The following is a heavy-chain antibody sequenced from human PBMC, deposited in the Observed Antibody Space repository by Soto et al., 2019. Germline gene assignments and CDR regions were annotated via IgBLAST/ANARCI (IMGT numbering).Heavy chain of an antibody. J-gene: IGHJ5*02. CDR1: GGSISSGGYY. CDR2: IYYSGST. V-gene: IGHV4-31*03. D-gene: IGHD3-10*01. CDR3: ARGHYGSGSYLSGGDSNWFDP. Sequence: QVQLQESGPGLVKPSQTLSLTCTVSGGSISSGGYYWSWIRQHPGKGLEWIGYIYYSGSTYYNPSLKSRVTISVDTSKNQFSLKLSSVTAADTAVYYCARGHYGSGSYLSGGDSNWFDPWGQGTLVTVSS.